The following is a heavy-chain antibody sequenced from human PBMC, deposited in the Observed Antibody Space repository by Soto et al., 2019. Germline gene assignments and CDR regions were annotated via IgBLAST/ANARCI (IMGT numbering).Heavy chain of an antibody. V-gene: IGHV4-4*02. J-gene: IGHJ4*02. CDR2: IYHSGST. CDR1: SGSITTANW. CDR3: ARRGGGVVLAATTPFDY. Sequence: QVPLQESGPRLVRPSGTLSLTCTVSSGSITTANWWSWVRQPPGRGLGWIGEIYHSGSTNYNLSLTSRVTLSVDKSKNQFSPRLSSVTAAETAMYYCARRGGGVVLAATTPFDYWGQGTLVTVSS. D-gene: IGHD2-15*01.